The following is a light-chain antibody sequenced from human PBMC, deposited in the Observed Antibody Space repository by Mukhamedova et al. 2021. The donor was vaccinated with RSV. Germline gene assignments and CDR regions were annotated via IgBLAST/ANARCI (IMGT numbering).Light chain of an antibody. CDR3: QQYDDWPPWT. J-gene: IGKJ1*01. V-gene: IGKV3-15*01. CDR1: N. CDR2: GVS. Sequence: NLAWYQQKPGQAPRLIIFGVSTRAAAIPVRFSGRGSETEFTLTISSMQFEAFAVYYCQQYDDWPPWTLGQGKVEIK.